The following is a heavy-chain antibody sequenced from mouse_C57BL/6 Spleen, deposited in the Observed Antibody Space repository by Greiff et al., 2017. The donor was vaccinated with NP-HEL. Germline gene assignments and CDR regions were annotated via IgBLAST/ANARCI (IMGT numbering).Heavy chain of an antibody. J-gene: IGHJ4*01. CDR2: IYPRDGST. CDR3: ARDGAAQAIYAMDY. D-gene: IGHD3-2*02. CDR1: GYTFTSYD. Sequence: VKLQQSGPELVKPGASVKLSCKASGYTFTSYDINWVKQRPGQGLEWIGWIYPRDGSTKYNEKFKGKATLTVDTSSSTAYMELHSLTSEDSAVYFCARDGAAQAIYAMDYWGQGTSVTVSS. V-gene: IGHV1-85*01.